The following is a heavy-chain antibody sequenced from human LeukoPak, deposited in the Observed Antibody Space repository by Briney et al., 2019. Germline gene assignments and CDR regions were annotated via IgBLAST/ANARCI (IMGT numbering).Heavy chain of an antibody. CDR2: IHYSAST. CDR3: ARVCRSEVAGQCDY. D-gene: IGHD6-19*01. CDR1: GGSISSGAYY. V-gene: IGHV4-31*03. J-gene: IGHJ4*02. Sequence: PSQTLSLTCTLSGGSISSGAYYCSWVRQHPGKGLEWIGYIHYSASTYYNPSRKSRVTISVDTSKNQFYLKLSSVTAAETAVYYCARVCRSEVAGQCDYWGQGTLVTVSS.